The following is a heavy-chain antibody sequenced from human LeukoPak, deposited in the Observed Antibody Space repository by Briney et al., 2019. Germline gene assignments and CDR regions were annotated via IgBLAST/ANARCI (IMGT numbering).Heavy chain of an antibody. CDR1: GYTFTGYY. Sequence: GASVKVSCKASGYTFTGYYMHWVRHASGQGLEWMGWINPNSGGTNYAEKFQGRVTMTRDTSISTAYVEVSRLRSDDTAVYYCARAEGIGWYSSSSHFDYWGQGTLVTVSS. CDR2: INPNSGGT. V-gene: IGHV1-2*02. J-gene: IGHJ4*02. CDR3: ARAEGIGWYSSSSHFDY. D-gene: IGHD6-6*01.